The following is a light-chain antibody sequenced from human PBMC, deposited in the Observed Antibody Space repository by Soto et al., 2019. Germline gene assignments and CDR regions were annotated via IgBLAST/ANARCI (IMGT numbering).Light chain of an antibody. CDR1: QSVSSN. V-gene: IGKV3D-15*01. J-gene: IGKJ5*01. Sequence: EIVLTQSPGTLSLSPGERATLSCRASQSVSSNYLAWYQQKPGQAPRLLIYDASNRATGIPARFNGSGSGTEFTLTISSLQSEDFAVYYCQQYNNWPPITFGQGTRLEI. CDR2: DAS. CDR3: QQYNNWPPIT.